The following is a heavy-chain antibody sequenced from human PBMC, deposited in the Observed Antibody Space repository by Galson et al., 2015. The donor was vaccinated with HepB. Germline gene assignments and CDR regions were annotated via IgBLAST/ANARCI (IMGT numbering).Heavy chain of an antibody. D-gene: IGHD5-18*01. CDR1: GGSFVNYG. V-gene: IGHV1-69*04. J-gene: IGHJ4*01. CDR3: ARDPGYSYGSVFDY. CDR2: IIPVLGTA. Sequence: SVKVSCKASGGSFVNYGFNWVRQAPGQGLEWMGRIIPVLGTANYAQKFQGRVTITADKSTNTVFLELSSLRSEDTAIYYCARDPGYSYGSVFDYWGHGTLVTVSS.